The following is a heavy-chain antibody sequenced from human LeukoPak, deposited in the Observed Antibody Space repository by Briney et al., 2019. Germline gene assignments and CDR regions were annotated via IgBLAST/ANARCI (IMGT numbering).Heavy chain of an antibody. CDR3: ARDQCSGANCQVALDY. CDR1: AFTFSSYW. D-gene: IGHD2-15*01. V-gene: IGHV3-74*03. J-gene: IGHJ4*02. Sequence: GGSLRLSCAASAFTFSSYWMHWVRHAPGKGRVWVSRINSDGSSTKSADSVNGRFTISRDNSKTALYLQMTRLRVEDTATYYCARDQCSGANCQVALDYWGQGTLVTVSS. CDR2: INSDGSST.